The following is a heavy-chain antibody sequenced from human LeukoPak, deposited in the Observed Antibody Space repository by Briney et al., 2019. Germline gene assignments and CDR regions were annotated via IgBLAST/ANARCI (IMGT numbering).Heavy chain of an antibody. D-gene: IGHD6-19*01. J-gene: IGHJ4*02. CDR3: AKDIVGAVAGTFDY. Sequence: GRSLRLSCAASGFTFDDYAMHWVRQSPGKGLEWVSGISWNSGSIGYADSVKGRFTIYRDNAKNSLYLQMNSLRAEDTALYYCAKDIVGAVAGTFDYWGQGTLVTVSS. CDR2: ISWNSGSI. V-gene: IGHV3-9*01. CDR1: GFTFDDYA.